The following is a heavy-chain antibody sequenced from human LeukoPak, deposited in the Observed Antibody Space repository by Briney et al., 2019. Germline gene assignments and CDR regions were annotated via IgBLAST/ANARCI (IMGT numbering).Heavy chain of an antibody. Sequence: ASVKVSCKASGYTFTGYYIYWVRQAPGQGLEWMGWINPHSGGTDYAQKFQGRVTMTTDTSISTGYMELSRLRSVDTAVYYCARELTGDLHVEPFNYWGQGTLVTVSS. V-gene: IGHV1-2*02. CDR1: GYTFTGYY. CDR2: INPHSGGT. D-gene: IGHD7-27*01. CDR3: ARELTGDLHVEPFNY. J-gene: IGHJ4*02.